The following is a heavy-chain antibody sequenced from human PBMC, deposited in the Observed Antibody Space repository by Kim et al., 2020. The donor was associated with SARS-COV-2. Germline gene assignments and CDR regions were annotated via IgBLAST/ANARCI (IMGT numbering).Heavy chain of an antibody. CDR2: IYYSGST. CDR3: ARHSPAMVTDY. D-gene: IGHD5-18*01. Sequence: SETLSFTCTVSGGSISSSSYYWGWIRQPPGKGLEWIGSIYYSGSTYYNPSLKSRVTISVDTSKNQFSLKLSSVTAADTAVYYCARHSPAMVTDYWGQGTLVTVSS. V-gene: IGHV4-39*01. J-gene: IGHJ4*02. CDR1: GGSISSSSYY.